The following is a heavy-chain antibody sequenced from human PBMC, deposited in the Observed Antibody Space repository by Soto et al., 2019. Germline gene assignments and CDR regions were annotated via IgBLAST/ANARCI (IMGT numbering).Heavy chain of an antibody. Sequence: RGESLKISCKASGYTYTNYWLGWVRQMPGKGLEWMGILYPGDSDTRYSPSFEGQATISADKSITTAYLQWSSLRASDTAMYYCARLHSGTARPDYWGQGTQVTVSS. J-gene: IGHJ4*02. V-gene: IGHV5-51*01. D-gene: IGHD6-19*01. CDR1: GYTYTNYW. CDR2: LYPGDSDT. CDR3: ARLHSGTARPDY.